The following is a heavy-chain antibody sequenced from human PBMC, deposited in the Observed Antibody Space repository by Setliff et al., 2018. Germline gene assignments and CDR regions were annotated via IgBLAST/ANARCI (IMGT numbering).Heavy chain of an antibody. CDR3: VRSGKFGMRFWFDQ. V-gene: IGHV1-2*02. CDR2: INPNSGDT. Sequence: GASVKVSCKASGYTFTSYGISWVRQAPGQGLEWMGWINPNSGDTHSAQKFQGRVTMTRDTSINTAYMELSSLTSDDTAFYYCVRSGKFGMRFWFDQWGLGTLVTVSS. D-gene: IGHD1-26*01. J-gene: IGHJ5*02. CDR1: GYTFTSYG.